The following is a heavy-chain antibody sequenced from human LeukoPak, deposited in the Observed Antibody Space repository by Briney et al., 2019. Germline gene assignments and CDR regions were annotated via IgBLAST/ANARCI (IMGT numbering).Heavy chain of an antibody. V-gene: IGHV3-48*03. J-gene: IGHJ6*03. D-gene: IGHD2-21*02. CDR1: GFTFSSYG. CDR2: ISSSGSTI. Sequence: GGSLRLSCAASGFTFSSYGMNWVRQAPGKGLEWVSYISSSGSTIYYADSVKGRFTISRDNAKNSLYLQMNSLRAEDTAVYYCARGARIVVVTGDYMDVWGKGTTVTVSS. CDR3: ARGARIVVVTGDYMDV.